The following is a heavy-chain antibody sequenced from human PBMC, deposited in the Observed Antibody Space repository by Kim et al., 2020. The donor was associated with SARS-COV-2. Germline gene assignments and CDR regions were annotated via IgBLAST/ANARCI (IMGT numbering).Heavy chain of an antibody. Sequence: SETLSLTCAVYGGSFSGYYWSWIRQPPGKGLEWIGEINHSGSTNYNPSLKSRVTISVDTSKNQFSLKLSSVTAADTAVYYCARAIMDVWGQGTTVTVSS. CDR1: GGSFSGYY. CDR2: INHSGST. CDR3: ARAIMDV. V-gene: IGHV4-34*01. J-gene: IGHJ6*02.